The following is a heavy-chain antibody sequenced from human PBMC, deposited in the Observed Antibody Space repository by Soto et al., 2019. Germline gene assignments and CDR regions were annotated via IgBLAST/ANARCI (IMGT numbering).Heavy chain of an antibody. CDR2: INPSGGST. Sequence: GASVKVSCKASGYTFTSYYMHWVRQAPGQGLEWMGIINPSGGSTSYAQKFQGRVTMTRDTSTSTVYMELNSLKTEDTAVYYCTTGFMVRGVSSYYWYGMDVWGQGTTVTVSS. J-gene: IGHJ6*02. CDR3: TTGFMVRGVSSYYWYGMDV. CDR1: GYTFTSYY. D-gene: IGHD3-10*01. V-gene: IGHV1-46*01.